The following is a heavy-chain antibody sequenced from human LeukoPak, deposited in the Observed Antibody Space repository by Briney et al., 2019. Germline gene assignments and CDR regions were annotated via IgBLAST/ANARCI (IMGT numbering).Heavy chain of an antibody. CDR2: ISTGGDST. V-gene: IGHV3-23*01. Sequence: GRSLRLSCAASGFTLSSYAMSWVRQAPGKGLEWVSAISTGGDSTYYADSVKGRFTISRDNSKNTLYVQMNSLRAEDTALYYCAKIRGSYLDYWGQGTLVTVSS. CDR1: GFTLSSYA. CDR3: AKIRGSYLDY. D-gene: IGHD1-26*01. J-gene: IGHJ4*02.